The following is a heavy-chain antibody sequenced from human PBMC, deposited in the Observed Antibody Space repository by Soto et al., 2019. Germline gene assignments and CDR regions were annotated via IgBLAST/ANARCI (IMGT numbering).Heavy chain of an antibody. CDR2: IRGSSGST. D-gene: IGHD6-19*01. J-gene: IGHJ3*02. CDR1: GFTFSTFD. CDR3: ARDHEQWLTNAFDI. V-gene: IGHV3-23*01. Sequence: GGSLRLSCAASGFTFSTFDMTWVRQPPGKGLEWVSLIRGSSGSTYYADSVKGRFTISKDISKNTLYLQMNSLRAEDMAVYYCARDHEQWLTNAFDIWGQGTMVTVSS.